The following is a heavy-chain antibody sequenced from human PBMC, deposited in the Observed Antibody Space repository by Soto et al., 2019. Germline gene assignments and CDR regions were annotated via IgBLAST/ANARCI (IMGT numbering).Heavy chain of an antibody. J-gene: IGHJ4*02. V-gene: IGHV4-30-4*01. CDR3: VRRIAVKPRYCFDY. Sequence: SETLSLTCTVSGGSISSGDYYWSWVRQPPGEDLEYIGYIYYTGSSYSNPSLMSRVTISVDTSKNQFSLKLTSVTAADTAVYYCVRRIAVKPRYCFDYWGQGTLVTVSS. D-gene: IGHD6-6*01. CDR1: GGSISSGDYY. CDR2: IYYTGSS.